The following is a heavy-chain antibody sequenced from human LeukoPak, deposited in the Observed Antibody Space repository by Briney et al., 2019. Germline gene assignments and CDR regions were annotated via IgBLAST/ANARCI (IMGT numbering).Heavy chain of an antibody. CDR2: IVVGSGNT. J-gene: IGHJ6*03. CDR1: GFTFTSSA. Sequence: ASVKVSCKASGFTFTSSAMQWVRQARGQRLEWIGWIVVGSGNTNYVQKFQERVTITRDMSTSTAYMELSSLRSEDTAVYYCAADPYYDFWSGIYYYYYMDVWGKGTTVTVSS. CDR3: AADPYYDFWSGIYYYYYMDV. V-gene: IGHV1-58*02. D-gene: IGHD3-3*01.